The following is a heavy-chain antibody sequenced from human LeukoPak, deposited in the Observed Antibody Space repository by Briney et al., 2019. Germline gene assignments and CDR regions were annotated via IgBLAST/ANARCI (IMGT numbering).Heavy chain of an antibody. J-gene: IGHJ4*02. CDR2: IYWDDGK. CDR1: GFSLSTSGVG. V-gene: IGHV2-5*02. CDR3: AHKGYYYDSSGYYKQYYFDY. D-gene: IGHD3-22*01. Sequence: SGPTLVKPTQTLTLTCTFSGFSLSTSGVGVGWIRQPPGKALEWLALIYWDDGKRYSPSLKSRLTITKDTSKNQVVLTMTNMDPVDTATYYCAHKGYYYDSSGYYKQYYFDYWGQGTLVTVSS.